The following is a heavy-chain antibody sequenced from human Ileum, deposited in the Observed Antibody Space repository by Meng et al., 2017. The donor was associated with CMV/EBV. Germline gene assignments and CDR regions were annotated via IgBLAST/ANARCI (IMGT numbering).Heavy chain of an antibody. CDR2: ISSSSSYI. Sequence: FTFSSYSMNWVRQAPGKGLEWVSSISSSSSYIYYADSVKGRFTSSRDNAKNSLYLQMNSLRAEDTAVYYCARGNYDFWSGSRGWFDPWGQGTLVTVSS. CDR1: FTFSSYS. D-gene: IGHD3-3*01. CDR3: ARGNYDFWSGSRGWFDP. V-gene: IGHV3-21*01. J-gene: IGHJ5*02.